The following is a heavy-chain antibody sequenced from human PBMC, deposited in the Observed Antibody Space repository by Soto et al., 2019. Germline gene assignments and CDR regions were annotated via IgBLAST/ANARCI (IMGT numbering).Heavy chain of an antibody. J-gene: IGHJ6*02. Sequence: GGSLRLSCAASGFTFSSYGMHWVRQAPGKGLEWVAVISYDGSNKYYADSVKGRFTISRDNSKNTLYLQMNSLRAEDTAVYYCAKDDDYGDYLEDYYYYGMDVWGQGTTVTVSS. V-gene: IGHV3-30*18. CDR2: ISYDGSNK. CDR1: GFTFSSYG. CDR3: AKDDDYGDYLEDYYYYGMDV. D-gene: IGHD4-17*01.